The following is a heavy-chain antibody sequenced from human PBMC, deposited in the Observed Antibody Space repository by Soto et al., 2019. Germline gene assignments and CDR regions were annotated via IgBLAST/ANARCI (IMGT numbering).Heavy chain of an antibody. CDR2: FDPEDGET. V-gene: IGHV1-24*01. D-gene: IGHD3-16*02. CDR3: ATGFTYYDYIWGSYRLFDY. J-gene: IGHJ4*02. Sequence: ASVKVSCKVSGYTLTELSMHWVRQAPGKGLEWMGGFDPEDGETIYAQKFQGRVTMTEDTSTDTAYMELSSLRSEDTAVYYCATGFTYYDYIWGSYRLFDYWGQGTLVTVSS. CDR1: GYTLTELS.